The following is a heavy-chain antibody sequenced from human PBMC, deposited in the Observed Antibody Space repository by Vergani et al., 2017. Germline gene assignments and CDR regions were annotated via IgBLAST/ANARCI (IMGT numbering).Heavy chain of an antibody. J-gene: IGHJ4*02. D-gene: IGHD3-22*01. V-gene: IGHV4-61*02. CDR3: ARGSCLGCSCYKPLFDY. Sequence: QVQLQESGPGLVKPSQTLSLTCTVSGGSINSHNYYWSWIRQPAGKGLEWIGCIHTSGSTNYNPSLKSRVTMSEDTSKNQFSLNLTSVTAADTAVYFCARGSCLGCSCYKPLFDYWGQGILVTVSS. CDR1: GGSINSHNYY. CDR2: IHTSGST.